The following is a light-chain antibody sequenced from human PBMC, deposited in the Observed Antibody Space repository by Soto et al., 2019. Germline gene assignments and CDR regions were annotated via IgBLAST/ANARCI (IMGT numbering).Light chain of an antibody. CDR2: DVS. CDR1: SSDVGAYNY. Sequence: QSALTQPASVSGSPGQSITISCTGTSSDVGAYNYVSWYQQHPGNAPKLMIYDVSNRPSGVSNRFSGSKSGNTASLTISGLPAEDEAAYYCSSYTRSSPLVFGGGTKLTVL. CDR3: SSYTRSSPLV. J-gene: IGLJ2*01. V-gene: IGLV2-14*03.